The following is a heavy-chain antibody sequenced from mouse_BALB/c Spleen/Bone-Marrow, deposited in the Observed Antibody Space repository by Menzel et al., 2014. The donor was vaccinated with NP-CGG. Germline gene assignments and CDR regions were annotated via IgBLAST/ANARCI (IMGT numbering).Heavy chain of an antibody. CDR3: ARAKRYGEMDY. CDR2: IYPGDGDT. CDR1: GYTFTSYW. D-gene: IGHD2-14*01. V-gene: IGHV1-87*01. Sequence: VQLQHSGAELARPGASVKLSCKASGYTFTSYWMQWVKQRPGQGLEWIGAIYPGDGDTRFTQKFKGKATLTADKSSSTAYMQLSSLASEDSAVYYCARAKRYGEMDYWGQGTSVTVSS. J-gene: IGHJ4*01.